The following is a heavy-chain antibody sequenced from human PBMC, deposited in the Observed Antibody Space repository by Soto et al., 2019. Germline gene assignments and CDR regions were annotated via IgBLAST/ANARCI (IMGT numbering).Heavy chain of an antibody. D-gene: IGHD2-15*01. J-gene: IGHJ5*02. Sequence: QVQLVQSGAEAKRPGASVKVSSKASGCTFTTHDIHWVRQAPGQGLEWMGWMNTNTNSTDCAQKFQGRVTLTWNTSISTAYLELRRLKSDDTAVYYCAREVVEVVETTSLWFDPWGQGTLVTVSS. CDR1: GCTFTTHD. CDR3: AREVVEVVETTSLWFDP. V-gene: IGHV1-8*01. CDR2: MNTNTNST.